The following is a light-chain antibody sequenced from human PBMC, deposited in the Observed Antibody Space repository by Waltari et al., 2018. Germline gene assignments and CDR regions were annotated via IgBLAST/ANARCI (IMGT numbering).Light chain of an antibody. CDR2: WAS. CDR3: QQYYSSPYT. J-gene: IGKJ2*01. CDR1: PTVLYNSNNRNY. Sequence: DFVMTQSPASLALSLGGRATIPRKPSPTVLYNSNNRNYLTWYQQKPGQPPKLLFYWASTRESGVPDRFSASGSGTDFTLTISRLQPEDVAIYYCQQYYSSPYTFGQGTRLEIK. V-gene: IGKV4-1*01.